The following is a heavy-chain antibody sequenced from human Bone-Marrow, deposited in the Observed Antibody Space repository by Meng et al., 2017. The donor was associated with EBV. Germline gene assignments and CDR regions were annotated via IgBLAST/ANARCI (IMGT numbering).Heavy chain of an antibody. CDR1: GHTFSDYY. CDR3: ARDGDMPVAAD. V-gene: IGHV1-2*06. CDR2: IKSESGGT. Sequence: GGVIENPGASVKASGQPSGHTFSDYYIHWVRQAPGQGLEWMGRIKSESGGTHYAQTFQGRITMTRDTSISTAYMELTSLRSDDTAMYYCARDGDMPVAADWGQGTLVTVSS. J-gene: IGHJ4*02. D-gene: IGHD6-19*01.